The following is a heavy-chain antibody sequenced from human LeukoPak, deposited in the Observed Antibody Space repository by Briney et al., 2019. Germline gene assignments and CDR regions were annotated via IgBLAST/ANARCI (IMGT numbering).Heavy chain of an antibody. CDR2: ISSSGSTI. Sequence: PGGSLRLSCAASGFTFRSYEMNWVRQAPGKGLEWVSYISSSGSTIYYADSVKGRFTISRDNAKNSLYLQMSSLRAEDTAVYYCARSEHYYDSSGLTYYFDYWGQGTLVTVSS. D-gene: IGHD3-22*01. CDR1: GFTFRSYE. J-gene: IGHJ4*02. CDR3: ARSEHYYDSSGLTYYFDY. V-gene: IGHV3-48*03.